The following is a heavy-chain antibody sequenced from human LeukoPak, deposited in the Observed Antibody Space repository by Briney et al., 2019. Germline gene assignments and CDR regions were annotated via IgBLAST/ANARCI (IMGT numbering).Heavy chain of an antibody. CDR2: INSDGSST. V-gene: IGHV3-74*01. Sequence: PGGSLRLSCAASGFTFSSYWMHWVRQAPGKGLVWVSRINSDGSSTSYADSVKGRFTISRDNSKNTLYLQMNSLRAEDTAVYYCARSKAARHRGNDAFDIWGQGTMVTVSS. D-gene: IGHD6-6*01. CDR3: ARSKAARHRGNDAFDI. CDR1: GFTFSSYW. J-gene: IGHJ3*02.